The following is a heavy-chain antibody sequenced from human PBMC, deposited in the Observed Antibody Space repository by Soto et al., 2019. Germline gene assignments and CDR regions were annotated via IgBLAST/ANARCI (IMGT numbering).Heavy chain of an antibody. CDR2: IYYTGRT. CDR3: ARERSNSPDYFED. CDR1: GGSISSDDYY. D-gene: IGHD6-6*01. V-gene: IGHV4-30-4*01. Sequence: QVQLQESGPGLVKPSQTLSLTCTVSGGSISSDDYYWSWIRQPPGEGLEWIGYIYYTGRTHYNPSLKSRLTISIDTSKNQFSLRLSSVIAADTAVYCCARERSNSPDYFEDWGQGILVTVSS. J-gene: IGHJ4*02.